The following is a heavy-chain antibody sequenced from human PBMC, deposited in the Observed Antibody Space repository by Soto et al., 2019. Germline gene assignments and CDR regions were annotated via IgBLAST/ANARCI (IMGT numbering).Heavy chain of an antibody. CDR3: STSGLGATTTIDY. J-gene: IGHJ4*02. CDR1: GFTFGDYY. V-gene: IGHV3-11*01. D-gene: IGHD1-26*01. Sequence: QGQLVESGGGLVKPGGSLRLSCAASGFTFGDYYMSWLRQAPGKGLEWVSYISSSGTTIYYADSVKGRFAISRDDTKNPLYLQMNSLRAEDTAVYYYSTSGLGATTTIDYWGQGTLVTVSS. CDR2: ISSSGTTI.